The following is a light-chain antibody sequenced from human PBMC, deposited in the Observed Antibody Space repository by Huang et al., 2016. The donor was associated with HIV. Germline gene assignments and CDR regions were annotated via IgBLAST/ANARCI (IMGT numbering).Light chain of an antibody. J-gene: IGKJ3*01. Sequence: DIQMTQSPPSLSASEGSRVALTCRASQNISYYLNWYQEKSGKAPNLLLYAASRLVSGVPSRFSGGGSGSNFTLTITNLQPEDIGTYYCQQSYSLPLSFGPGTTVNVK. CDR3: QQSYSLPLS. CDR1: QNISYY. V-gene: IGKV1-39*01. CDR2: AAS.